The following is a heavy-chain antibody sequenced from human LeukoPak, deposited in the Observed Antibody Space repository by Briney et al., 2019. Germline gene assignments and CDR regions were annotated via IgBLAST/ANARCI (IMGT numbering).Heavy chain of an antibody. CDR2: ISSSSSYI. CDR3: ARSLGTPIDDY. Sequence: GGSLRLSCAASGFTFSSYEMNWVRQAPGKGLEWVSSISSSSSYIYYADSVKGRFTISRDNAKNSLYLQMNSLRAEDTAVYYCARSLGTPIDDYWGQGTLVTVSS. V-gene: IGHV3-21*01. J-gene: IGHJ4*02. D-gene: IGHD7-27*01. CDR1: GFTFSSYE.